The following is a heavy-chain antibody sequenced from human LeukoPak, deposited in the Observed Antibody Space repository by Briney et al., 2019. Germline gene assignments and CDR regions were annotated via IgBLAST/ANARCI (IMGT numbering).Heavy chain of an antibody. Sequence: ASVKVSCKASGYTFTSYAMHWVRQAPGQRLEWMGWINAGNGNTKYSQKFQGRVTITRDTSASTAYRELSSLRSEDTAVYYCAARYCSSTSCPTAPFDYWGQGTLVTVSS. J-gene: IGHJ4*02. V-gene: IGHV1-3*01. D-gene: IGHD2-2*01. CDR2: INAGNGNT. CDR1: GYTFTSYA. CDR3: AARYCSSTSCPTAPFDY.